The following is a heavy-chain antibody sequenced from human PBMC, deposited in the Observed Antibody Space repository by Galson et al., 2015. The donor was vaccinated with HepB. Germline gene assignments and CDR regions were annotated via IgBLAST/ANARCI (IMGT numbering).Heavy chain of an antibody. D-gene: IGHD6-13*01. CDR1: GDSVSSNSAA. J-gene: IGHJ6*02. CDR3: ARSPFIAAAGWPDYYYGMDV. Sequence: CAISGDSVSSNSAAWNWIRQSPSRGLEWLGRTYYRTKWYNDYAVSVKSRITINPDTSKNQFSLQLNSVTPEDTAVYYCARSPFIAAAGWPDYYYGMDVWGQGTTVTVSS. V-gene: IGHV6-1*01. CDR2: TYYRTKWYN.